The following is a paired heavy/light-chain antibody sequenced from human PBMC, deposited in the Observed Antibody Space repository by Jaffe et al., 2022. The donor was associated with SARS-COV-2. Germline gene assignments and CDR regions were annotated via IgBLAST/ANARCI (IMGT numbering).Heavy chain of an antibody. Sequence: EVQLLESGGGSVQPGGSLRVSCAASGFTFSRFAMSWVRQGPGRGLEWVSAIASDGGDTSYADSVKGRFTISRDNSKNTLFLQMNSLRAEDTAVYYCAKYSTRDTAGRAYADWGQGTLVTVSS. CDR2: IASDGGDT. CDR3: AKYSTRDTAGRAYAD. CDR1: GFTFSRFA. V-gene: IGHV3-23*01. D-gene: IGHD2-21*01. J-gene: IGHJ4*02.
Light chain of an antibody. CDR2: GAS. J-gene: IGKJ2*01. CDR3: QQYESSFQT. Sequence: EIVLTQSPGTLSLSPGERATLSCRASQSVRSGYLAWYQQNPGQAPRLLIYGASSRATGIPDRFSGSGSGTDFTLTISRLEPEDFAVYYCQQYESSFQTFGQGTKLEIK. CDR1: QSVRSGY. V-gene: IGKV3-20*01.